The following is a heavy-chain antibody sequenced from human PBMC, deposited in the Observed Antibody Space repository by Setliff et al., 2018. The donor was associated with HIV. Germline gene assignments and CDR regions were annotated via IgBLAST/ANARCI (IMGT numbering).Heavy chain of an antibody. J-gene: IGHJ3*02. Sequence: SETLSLTCSVSGYSINGAYYWDWVRQSPGKGLEWIVSMYRSGDTYYNPSLKSRVIMSLDASNKQFSLNLRPVTAADTAIYFCARRWFYHDVGNYPQTALDMWGQGTLVTVSS. CDR2: MYRSGDT. D-gene: IGHD3-22*01. CDR3: ARRWFYHDVGNYPQTALDM. CDR1: GYSINGAYY. V-gene: IGHV4-38-2*02.